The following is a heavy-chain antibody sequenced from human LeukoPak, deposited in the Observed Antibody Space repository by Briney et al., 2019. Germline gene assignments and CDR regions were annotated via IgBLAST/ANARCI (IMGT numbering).Heavy chain of an antibody. CDR2: ISGSGGST. V-gene: IGHV3-23*01. J-gene: IGHJ4*02. D-gene: IGHD3-10*01. CDR3: AKGWFGDYYFDY. CDR1: GFTFSSYA. Sequence: GGSLGLSCAASGFTFSSYAMSWVRQALGKGLEWVSAISGSGGSTYYADSVKGRFTISRDNSKNTLYLQMNSLRAEDTAVYYCAKGWFGDYYFDYWGQGTLVTVSS.